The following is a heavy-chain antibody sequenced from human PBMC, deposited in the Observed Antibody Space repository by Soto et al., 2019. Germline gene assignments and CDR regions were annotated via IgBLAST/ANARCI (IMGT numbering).Heavy chain of an antibody. Sequence: GSLRVFCAASGLSLSDHYMYWVRQAPGKGLEWLSSITNTGITTHYADSVKGRFTISRENSRNTLHRQMNNLRVDDTAVYYCAKGFDYGDTKHIDHWGQGTLVTVSS. J-gene: IGHJ4*02. CDR2: ITNTGITT. V-gene: IGHV3-23*01. D-gene: IGHD4-17*01. CDR1: GLSLSDHY. CDR3: AKGFDYGDTKHIDH.